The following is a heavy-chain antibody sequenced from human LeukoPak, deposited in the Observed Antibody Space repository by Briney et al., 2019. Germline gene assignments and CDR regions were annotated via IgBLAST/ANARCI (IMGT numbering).Heavy chain of an antibody. V-gene: IGHV1-69*05. D-gene: IGHD2-2*01. CDR2: IIPIFGTA. J-gene: IGHJ3*02. CDR1: GYTFTSYG. Sequence: SVKVSCKASGYTFTSYGISWVRQAPGQGLEWMGGIIPIFGTANYAQKFQGRVTITTDESTSTAYMELSSLRSEDTAVYYCARGIVVVPGIHDAFDIWGQGTMVTVSS. CDR3: ARGIVVVPGIHDAFDI.